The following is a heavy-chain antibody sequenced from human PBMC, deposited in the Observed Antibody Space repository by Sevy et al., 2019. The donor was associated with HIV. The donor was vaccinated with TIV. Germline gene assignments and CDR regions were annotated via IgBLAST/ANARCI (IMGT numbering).Heavy chain of an antibody. CDR3: ARVKIGLPYFYDYMDV. CDR2: TYHSGST. V-gene: IGHV4-38-2*01. J-gene: IGHJ6*03. CDR1: GFSISSDYY. Sequence: SETLSLTCVVSGFSISSDYYWGWIRQTPGKGLEWIGTTYHSGSTYFNPSLKSRVIMSLDTSKNQFSLKLSSVTAADTAVYYCARVKIGLPYFYDYMDVWGKGTAVTASS.